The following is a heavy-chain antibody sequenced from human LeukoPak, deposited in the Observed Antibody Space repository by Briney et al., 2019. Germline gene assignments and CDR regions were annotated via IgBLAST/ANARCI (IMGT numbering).Heavy chain of an antibody. J-gene: IGHJ4*02. D-gene: IGHD2-15*01. V-gene: IGHV1-69*13. CDR2: IIPIFGTA. CDR1: GGTFSSYA. CDR3: ARGPDLLLYYFDY. Sequence: ASVKVSCKASGGTFSSYAISWVRQAPGQGLEWMGGIIPIFGTANYAQKFQGRVTITADESTSTAYMELSSLRSEDTAVYYCARGPDLLLYYFDYWGQGTLVSVSS.